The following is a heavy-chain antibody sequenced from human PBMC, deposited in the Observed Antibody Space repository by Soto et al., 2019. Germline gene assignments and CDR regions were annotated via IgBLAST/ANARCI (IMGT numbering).Heavy chain of an antibody. D-gene: IGHD3-3*01. CDR3: AKGRGSTIYGVVITARGDYYMDV. CDR1: GFTFSSYA. Sequence: EVQLLESGGGLVQPGGSLRLSCAASGFTFSSYAMSWVRQAPGKGLEWVSAISGSGGSTYYADSVKGRFTIPRDNSKNTLYLQMNILRGENTAVYYGAKGRGSTIYGVVITARGDYYMDVWGKGTTVTVSS. J-gene: IGHJ6*03. CDR2: ISGSGGST. V-gene: IGHV3-23*01.